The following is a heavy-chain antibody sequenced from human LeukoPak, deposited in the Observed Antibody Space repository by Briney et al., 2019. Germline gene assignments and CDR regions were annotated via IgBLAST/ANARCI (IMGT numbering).Heavy chain of an antibody. D-gene: IGHD3-10*01. CDR1: GGSISSSSYY. Sequence: SETLSLTCTVSGGSISSSSYYWGWLRQPPGKGVEWIGSIYYSGSTYYNPSLKSRVIISVDTSKNQFSLKLSSVTAADTAVYYCARLTIRITMVRGVPYYFDYWGQGTLVTVSS. V-gene: IGHV4-39*01. CDR2: IYYSGST. CDR3: ARLTIRITMVRGVPYYFDY. J-gene: IGHJ4*02.